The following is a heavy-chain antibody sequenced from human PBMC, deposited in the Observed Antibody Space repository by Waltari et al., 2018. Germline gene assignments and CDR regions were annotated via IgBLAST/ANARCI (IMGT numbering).Heavy chain of an antibody. CDR3: AMTPGIAAPAPLGDI. D-gene: IGHD6-13*01. Sequence: QVQLQESGPGLVKPSETLSLTCTVSGGSISSYYWSWIRQPPGKGLEWIEYIDDSGSTNYNPSLKSRVTISVDTSKNQFSLKLSSVTAADTAVYYCAMTPGIAAPAPLGDIWGQGTMVTVSS. V-gene: IGHV4-59*01. J-gene: IGHJ3*02. CDR2: IDDSGST. CDR1: GGSISSYY.